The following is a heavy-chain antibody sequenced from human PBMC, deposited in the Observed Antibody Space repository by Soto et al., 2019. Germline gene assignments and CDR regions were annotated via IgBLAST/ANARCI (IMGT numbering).Heavy chain of an antibody. J-gene: IGHJ5*02. CDR1: GSSISSPGYY. Sequence: QVRLQESGPGLVKPSKTLSLTCSVSGSSISSPGYYWTWIRQQPGKSLEWIGHIFHSGTTSYNPSLQSRVTISSETSENQFSLNLTSVTAADTAVYFCATGRWGAYGSPAGWFAPWGRGTLVSVSS. CDR3: ATGRWGAYGSPAGWFAP. V-gene: IGHV4-31*03. D-gene: IGHD3-16*01. CDR2: IFHSGTT.